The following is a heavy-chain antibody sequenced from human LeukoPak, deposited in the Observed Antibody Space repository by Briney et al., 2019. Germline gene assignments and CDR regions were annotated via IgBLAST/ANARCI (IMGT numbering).Heavy chain of an antibody. D-gene: IGHD3-10*01. CDR3: ARDDYYGSGSYYNNPPFDY. CDR1: GFTFSSYW. J-gene: IGHJ4*02. CDR2: IKQDGSEK. Sequence: GGSLRLSCAASGFTFSSYWMSWVRQAPGKGLEWVANIKQDGSEKYYVDSVKGRFTISRDNAKNSLYLRMNSLRAEDTAVYYCARDDYYGSGSYYNNPPFDYWGQGTLVTVSS. V-gene: IGHV3-7*01.